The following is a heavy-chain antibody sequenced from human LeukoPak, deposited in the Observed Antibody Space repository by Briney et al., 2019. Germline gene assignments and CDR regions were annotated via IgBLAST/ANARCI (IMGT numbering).Heavy chain of an antibody. CDR2: IYYSGST. D-gene: IGHD3-3*01. CDR3: ARGGYDFWSGPTRINWFDP. CDR1: VGSISSYY. V-gene: IGHV4-59*01. J-gene: IGHJ5*02. Sequence: SETLSLTCTVSVGSISSYYWSWIRQPPGKGLEWIGYIYYSGSTNYNPSLKSRVTISVDTSKIQFSLKLSSVTAADTAVYYCARGGYDFWSGPTRINWFDPWGQGTLVTVSS.